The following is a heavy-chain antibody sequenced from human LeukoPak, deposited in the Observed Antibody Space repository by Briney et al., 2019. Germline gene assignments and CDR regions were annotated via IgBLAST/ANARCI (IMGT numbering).Heavy chain of an antibody. CDR1: GFTFSSYS. CDR3: ARERDGYKRETFDY. D-gene: IGHD5-24*01. CDR2: ISSSSGYI. J-gene: IGHJ4*02. Sequence: GGSLRLSCAASGFTFSSYSMNWVRQAPGKGLEWVSSISSSSGYIYYADSVKGRFTISRDNAKNSLYLQMNSLRAEDTAVYYCARERDGYKRETFDYWGQGTLVTVSS. V-gene: IGHV3-21*01.